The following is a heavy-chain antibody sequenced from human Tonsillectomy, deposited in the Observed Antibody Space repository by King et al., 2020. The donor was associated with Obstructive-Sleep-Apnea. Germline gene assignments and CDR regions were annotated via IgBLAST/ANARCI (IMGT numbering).Heavy chain of an antibody. Sequence: QLVQSGGGVVQPGRSLRLSCAASGFTFSSYAMHWVREALGKGREGVAGISYDGSSKYYADSVKGRFPISRDNSKNTLYLQRNSLRAEDTAVYFCARGGRLIRGGNYFDFWGQGTLVTVPS. CDR3: ARGGRLIRGGNYFDF. V-gene: IGHV3-30*04. CDR2: ISYDGSSK. J-gene: IGHJ4*02. D-gene: IGHD3-10*01. CDR1: GFTFSSYA.